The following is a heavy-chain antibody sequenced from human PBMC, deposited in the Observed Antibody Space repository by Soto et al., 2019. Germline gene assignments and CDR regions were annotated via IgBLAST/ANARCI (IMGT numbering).Heavy chain of an antibody. D-gene: IGHD3-10*01. CDR2: IYWDDDK. Sequence: QITLKESGPTLVNPTQTLTLTCSFSGFSLTTSGMGVAWIRQPPGKALEWLALIYWDDDKRYSPSLNSRLSITKDTSKNQVVLTLTNMDPVDTATYYCAHRGFGDAFDIWGQGTMVTVSA. V-gene: IGHV2-5*02. J-gene: IGHJ3*02. CDR3: AHRGFGDAFDI. CDR1: GFSLTTSGMG.